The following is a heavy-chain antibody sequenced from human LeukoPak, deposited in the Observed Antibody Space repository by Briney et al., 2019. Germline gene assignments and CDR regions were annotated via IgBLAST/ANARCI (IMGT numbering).Heavy chain of an antibody. CDR2: FRGSGGNT. D-gene: IGHD5-18*01. CDR1: GFTFSNYA. Sequence: PGGSLRLSCAASGFTFSNYAMSWVRQAPGMGLEWVSAFRGSGGNTYYADSVKGRFTISRDNSKNTLYLQMNSLRAEDTAVYYCAKEKKIQLWLRGPTTPDYWGQGTLVTVSS. V-gene: IGHV3-23*01. J-gene: IGHJ4*02. CDR3: AKEKKIQLWLRGPTTPDY.